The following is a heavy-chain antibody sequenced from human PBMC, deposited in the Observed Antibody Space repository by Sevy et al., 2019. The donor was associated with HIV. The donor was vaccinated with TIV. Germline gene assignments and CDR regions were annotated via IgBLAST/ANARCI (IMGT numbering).Heavy chain of an antibody. CDR1: RFSFIHEN. J-gene: IGHJ4*02. V-gene: IGHV3-48*04. D-gene: IGHD2-21*02. CDR2: ISTSGSTI. CDR3: VRDWDDKFSYGDSDPAVDC. Sequence: GGSLRLSCVASRFSFIHENMNWVRQAPGKGLEWLSYISTSGSTIYQADSVKGRFTISRDNAKNSLFLQMNSLRVEDTAIYYCVRDWDDKFSYGDSDPAVDCWGQGTLVTVSS.